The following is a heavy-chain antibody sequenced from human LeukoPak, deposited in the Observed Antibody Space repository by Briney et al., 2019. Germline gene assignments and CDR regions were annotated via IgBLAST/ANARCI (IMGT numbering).Heavy chain of an antibody. CDR3: ARSDYNDYRGLGF. J-gene: IGHJ4*02. V-gene: IGHV1-24*01. D-gene: IGHD4-11*01. Sequence: ASVKVSCKVSGYTLTELSMHWVRQAPGKGLEWMGGFDPEDGETIYAQKFQGRVTMTRDTSTKTVYMELSSLTSDDTAVYFCARSDYNDYRGLGFWGQGTPVTVS. CDR2: FDPEDGET. CDR1: GYTLTELS.